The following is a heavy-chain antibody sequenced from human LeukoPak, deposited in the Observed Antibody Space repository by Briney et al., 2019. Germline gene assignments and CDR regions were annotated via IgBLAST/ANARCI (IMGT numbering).Heavy chain of an antibody. V-gene: IGHV1-69*06. Sequence: GASVKVSCKASGGTFSSYAISWVRQAPGQGLEWMGGIIPIFGTANYAQKFQGRVTITADKSTSTAYMELNSLRSGDTAVYYCARAEMATTPFDYWGQGTLVTVSS. CDR1: GGTFSSYA. CDR2: IIPIFGTA. D-gene: IGHD5-24*01. CDR3: ARAEMATTPFDY. J-gene: IGHJ4*02.